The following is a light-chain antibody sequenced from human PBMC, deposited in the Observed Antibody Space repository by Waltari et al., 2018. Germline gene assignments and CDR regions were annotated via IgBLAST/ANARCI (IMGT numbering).Light chain of an antibody. Sequence: QSVLTQPPSVSAAPGQKVTISCSGSSSQIGNDYVSWYQQLPGTAPKLFIYENNKRPSGIPDRFSGSKSGTSATLGITGLQTGDEADYYCGTWDTSLSALIFGGGTKLTVL. V-gene: IGLV1-51*02. CDR2: ENN. J-gene: IGLJ2*01. CDR1: SSQIGNDY. CDR3: GTWDTSLSALI.